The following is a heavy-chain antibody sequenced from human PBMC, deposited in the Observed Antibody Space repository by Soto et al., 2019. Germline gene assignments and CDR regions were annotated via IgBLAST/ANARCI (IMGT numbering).Heavy chain of an antibody. Sequence: PGGSLRLSCVASGFTFGDYTMTWVRQAPGKGLEWVSHINSDGSSTTYADSVKGRFTISRDNAKNTLYLQMNSLGAEDTAVYYCARAIGYYGMDVWGQGTTVTVSS. CDR1: GFTFGDYT. J-gene: IGHJ6*02. D-gene: IGHD3-22*01. CDR2: INSDGSST. V-gene: IGHV3-74*01. CDR3: ARAIGYYGMDV.